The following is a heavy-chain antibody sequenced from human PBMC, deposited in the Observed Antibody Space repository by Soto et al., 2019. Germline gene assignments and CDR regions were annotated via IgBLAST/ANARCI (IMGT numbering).Heavy chain of an antibody. Sequence: QVQLVQSGSEVKKPGASVKVSCKVSGYTFANYGISWARQAPGQGLEWMGWINTYNGNINYAQKRQGRVTMTTDTSTSTAYMELMSLRSDDTALYYCARERGNYKYFDYWGQGTLVTVSS. J-gene: IGHJ4*02. V-gene: IGHV1-18*01. D-gene: IGHD1-7*01. CDR3: ARERGNYKYFDY. CDR2: INTYNGNI. CDR1: GYTFANYG.